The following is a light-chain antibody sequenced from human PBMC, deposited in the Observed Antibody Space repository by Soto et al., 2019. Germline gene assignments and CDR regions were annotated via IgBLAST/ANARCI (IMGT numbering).Light chain of an antibody. J-gene: IGKJ5*01. CDR1: QSVSSSY. CDR2: GAS. V-gene: IGKV3-20*01. CDR3: QQYGSSLPT. Sequence: EIVLTQSPGTLSLSPGERATLSCRDSQSVSSSYLAWYQQKPGQAPRLLIYGASSRATGIPDRFSGSGSGTDFTLTISRLEPEDFAVYYCQQYGSSLPTFGQGTRLEIK.